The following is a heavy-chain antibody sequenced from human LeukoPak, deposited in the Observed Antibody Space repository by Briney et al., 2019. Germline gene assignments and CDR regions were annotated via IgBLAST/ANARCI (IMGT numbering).Heavy chain of an antibody. CDR1: GYTLTELY. Sequence: GASVKVSCKVSGYTLTELYMHWVRQAPGKGLEWTGGFDPEDGETIYAQKFQGRVTMTEDTSTDTAYMELSSLRSEDTAVYYCATYQLLTLHSFDYWGQGTLVTVSS. V-gene: IGHV1-24*01. CDR2: FDPEDGET. D-gene: IGHD2-2*01. J-gene: IGHJ4*02. CDR3: ATYQLLTLHSFDY.